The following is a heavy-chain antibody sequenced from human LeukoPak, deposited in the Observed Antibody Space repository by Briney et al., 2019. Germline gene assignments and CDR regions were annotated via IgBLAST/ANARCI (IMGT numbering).Heavy chain of an antibody. CDR3: AKDKIGLEGYYDSSGYYPGSY. V-gene: IGHV3-30-3*01. D-gene: IGHD3-22*01. J-gene: IGHJ4*02. CDR1: GFTFSSYA. Sequence: PGGSLRLSCAASGFTFSSYAMHWVRQAPGKGLEWVAVISYDGSNKYYADSVKGRFTVSRDNSKNTLYLQMNSLRAEDTAVYYCAKDKIGLEGYYDSSGYYPGSYWGQGTLVTVSS. CDR2: ISYDGSNK.